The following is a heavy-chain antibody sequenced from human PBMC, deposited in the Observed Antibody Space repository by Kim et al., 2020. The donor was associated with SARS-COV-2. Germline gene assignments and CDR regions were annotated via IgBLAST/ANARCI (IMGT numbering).Heavy chain of an antibody. CDR2: IDQSGST. J-gene: IGHJ4*02. CDR3: ARGRGGITMIVGVITAAEYYCDS. CDR1: GESFSGYQ. Sequence: SETLSLTCAVYGESFSGYQWSWIRQSPGKGLEWIGEIDQSGSTNYNPSLKSRVTISADTSKNQFSLKLSSVTAADTAVYYCARGRGGITMIVGVITAAEYYCDSWGQGTPVTVSS. V-gene: IGHV4-34*01. D-gene: IGHD3-22*01.